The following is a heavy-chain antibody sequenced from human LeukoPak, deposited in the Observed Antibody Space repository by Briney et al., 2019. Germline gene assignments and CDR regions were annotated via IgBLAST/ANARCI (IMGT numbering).Heavy chain of an antibody. V-gene: IGHV4-59*11. Sequence: SETLSLTCTVSGGSISSHYWSWIRQPPGKGLEWIGYIYYSGSTNYNPSLKSRVTISVDTSKNQFSLKLSSVTAADTAVYYCARELSWFDPWGQGTLVTVSS. CDR1: GGSISSHY. CDR2: IYYSGST. J-gene: IGHJ5*02. CDR3: ARELSWFDP.